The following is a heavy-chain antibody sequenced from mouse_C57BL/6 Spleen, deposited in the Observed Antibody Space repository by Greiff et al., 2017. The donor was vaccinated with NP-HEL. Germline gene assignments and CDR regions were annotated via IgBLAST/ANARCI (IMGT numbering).Heavy chain of an antibody. D-gene: IGHD2-4*01. J-gene: IGHJ3*01. CDR1: GYTFTDYY. CDR2: INPNNGGT. V-gene: IGHV1-26*01. Sequence: VQLQQSGPELVKPGASVKISCKASGYTFTDYYMNWVKQSHGKSLEWIGDINPNNGGTSYNQKFKGKATLTVDKSSSTAYMELRSLTSEDSAVYYCAREGGLRPGFAYWGQGTLVTVSA. CDR3: AREGGLRPGFAY.